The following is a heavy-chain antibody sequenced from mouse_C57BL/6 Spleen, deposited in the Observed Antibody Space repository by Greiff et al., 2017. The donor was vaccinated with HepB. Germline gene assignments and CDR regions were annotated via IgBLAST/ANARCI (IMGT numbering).Heavy chain of an antibody. D-gene: IGHD4-1*02. CDR1: GYTFTSYW. CDR3: ARRRANWANYFDY. V-gene: IGHV1-53*01. J-gene: IGHJ2*01. CDR2: INPSNGGT. Sequence: VQLKQPGTELVKPGASVKLSCKASGYTFTSYWMHWVKQRPGQGLEWIGNINPSNGGTNYNEKFKSKATLTVDKSSSTAYMQLSSLTSEDSAVYYCARRRANWANYFDYWGQGTTLTVSS.